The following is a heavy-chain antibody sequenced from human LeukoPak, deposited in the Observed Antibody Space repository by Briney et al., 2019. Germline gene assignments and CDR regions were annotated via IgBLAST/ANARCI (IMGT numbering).Heavy chain of an antibody. Sequence: GGSLRLSCAASGFTVSSNYMSWVRQAPGKGLEWVSVIYSSGSTYYADSVKGRFTISKHNSKNTLYLQMNSLRAEDTAVYYCAKYLYYDFWSGTGDYGYWGQGTLVTVSS. D-gene: IGHD3-3*01. V-gene: IGHV3-53*04. CDR1: GFTVSSNY. J-gene: IGHJ4*02. CDR3: AKYLYYDFWSGTGDYGY. CDR2: IYSSGST.